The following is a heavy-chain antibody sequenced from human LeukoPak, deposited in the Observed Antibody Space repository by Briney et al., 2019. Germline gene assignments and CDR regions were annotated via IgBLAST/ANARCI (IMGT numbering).Heavy chain of an antibody. CDR3: AKGIVVVPAAIDY. V-gene: IGHV3-23*01. Sequence: PGGSLRLSCAASGFPFSSYAMSWVRQAPGKGLEWVSAISGSGGSTYYADSVKGRFTISRDNSKNTLYLQMNSLRAEDTAVYYCAKGIVVVPAAIDYWGQGTLVTVSS. J-gene: IGHJ4*02. CDR1: GFPFSSYA. CDR2: ISGSGGST. D-gene: IGHD2-2*01.